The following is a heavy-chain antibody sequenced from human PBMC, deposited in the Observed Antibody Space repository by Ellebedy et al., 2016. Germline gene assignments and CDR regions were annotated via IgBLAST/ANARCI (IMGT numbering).Heavy chain of an antibody. V-gene: IGHV1-46*01. CDR1: RYTFTSYY. J-gene: IGHJ3*02. CDR3: ARVLFALPNHDAFDI. Sequence: ASVKVSXKASRYTFTSYYMHWVRQAPGQGLEWMGIINPSGGSTSYAQKFQGRVTITADESTSTAYMELSSLRSEDTAVYYCARVLFALPNHDAFDIWGQGTMVTVSS. D-gene: IGHD4/OR15-4a*01. CDR2: INPSGGST.